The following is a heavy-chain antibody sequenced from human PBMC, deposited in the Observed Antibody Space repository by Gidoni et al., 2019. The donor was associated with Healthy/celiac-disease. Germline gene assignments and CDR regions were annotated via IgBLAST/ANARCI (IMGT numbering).Heavy chain of an antibody. Sequence: QVQLVQSGAEVKKPGSSVKVSCKASGGTFSSYAISWVRQAPGQGLEWMGGIIPIFGTANYAQKFQGRVTLTADKSTSTAYMELSSLRSEDTAVYYCARDHHDFWSGYYYNWFDPWGQGTLVTVSS. CDR1: GGTFSSYA. CDR3: ARDHHDFWSGYYYNWFDP. CDR2: IIPIFGTA. J-gene: IGHJ5*02. V-gene: IGHV1-69*06. D-gene: IGHD3-3*01.